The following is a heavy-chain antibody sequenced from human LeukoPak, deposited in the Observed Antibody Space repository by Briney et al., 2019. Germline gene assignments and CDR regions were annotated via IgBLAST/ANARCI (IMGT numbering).Heavy chain of an antibody. CDR2: VYAGGST. V-gene: IGHV4-4*07. CDR1: GAPISNYY. CDR3: PGRDY. Sequence: SETLSLTCTVSGAPISNYYWSWIRQPAGKGLEWIGRVYAGGSTDYNPSLRSRVTISVDKSRNQLFLNLRSVTAADTAVYYCPGRDYWGRGTLVTVSS. J-gene: IGHJ4*02. D-gene: IGHD1-26*01.